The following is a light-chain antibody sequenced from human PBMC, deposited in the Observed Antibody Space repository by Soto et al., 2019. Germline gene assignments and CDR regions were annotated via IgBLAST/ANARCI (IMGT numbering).Light chain of an antibody. CDR1: QSINAH. J-gene: IGKJ1*01. V-gene: IGKV3-15*01. CDR2: GAS. CDR3: QQYNTRLWT. Sequence: EVVMTQSPATLSVSPGERVTLSCRASQSINAHLAWYQQKPGQAPRLLIHGASTRATGIQARFSGSGFGTEFTLTISSLQSEDFAVYYCQQYNTRLWTFGQGTKVEIQ.